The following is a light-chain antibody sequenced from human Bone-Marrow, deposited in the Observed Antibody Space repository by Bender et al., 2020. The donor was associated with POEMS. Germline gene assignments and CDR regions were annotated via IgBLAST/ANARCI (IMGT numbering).Light chain of an antibody. Sequence: QSALTQPRSVSGSPGQSVTISCTGTNSDVGYYNYVSWYQQPPGKAPKLIIYDVTNRPSGVSNRFSGSKSGTTASLTISGLQSDDEADYYCCLYRRSSTYVFGTGTKVTVL. J-gene: IGLJ1*01. CDR2: DVT. CDR1: NSDVGYYNY. CDR3: CLYRRSSTYV. V-gene: IGLV2-14*03.